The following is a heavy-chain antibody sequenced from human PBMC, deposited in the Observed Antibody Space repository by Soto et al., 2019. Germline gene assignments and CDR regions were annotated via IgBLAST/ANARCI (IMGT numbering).Heavy chain of an antibody. V-gene: IGHV1-69*04. J-gene: IGHJ6*02. CDR2: IIPILGIA. CDR3: ARENELGPPYYYYYGMDV. D-gene: IGHD6-6*01. Sequence: GASVKVSCKASGGTFSSYTISWVRQAPGQGLEWMGRIIPILGIANYAQKLQGRVTMTTDTSTSTACMELRSLRSDDTAVYYCARENELGPPYYYYYGMDVWGQGTTVTVSS. CDR1: GGTFSSYT.